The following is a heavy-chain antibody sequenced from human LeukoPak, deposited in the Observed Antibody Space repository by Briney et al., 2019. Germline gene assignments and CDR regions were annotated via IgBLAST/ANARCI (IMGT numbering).Heavy chain of an antibody. D-gene: IGHD3-22*01. CDR2: ISRSSDLT. CDR1: GFSFNTYV. J-gene: IGHJ3*02. V-gene: IGHV3-23*01. CDR3: ARDLRITIIVSGAFDI. Sequence: GGSLRLSCAASGFSFNTYVMSCVRHAPGKGLEWCSTISRSSDLTYYTDSVKGRLTSSRDNVKNTLYLQMNSLRAEDTALYFCARDLRITIIVSGAFDIWGQGTLVAVSS.